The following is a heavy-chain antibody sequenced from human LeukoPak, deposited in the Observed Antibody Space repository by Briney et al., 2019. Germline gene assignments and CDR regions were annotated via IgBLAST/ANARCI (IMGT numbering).Heavy chain of an antibody. D-gene: IGHD6-13*01. CDR2: INQDGSKK. Sequence: PGGSLRLSCVASGFTFSTYYMSWVRQAPGKGLEWVANINQDGSKKPYADSMKGRFTISRDNAKESLYLQLNSLRADDTAVYYCARDLGERVVAAAGTRYYYGMDVWGQGTTVTVSS. CDR1: GFTFSTYY. CDR3: ARDLGERVVAAAGTRYYYGMDV. V-gene: IGHV3-7*01. J-gene: IGHJ6*02.